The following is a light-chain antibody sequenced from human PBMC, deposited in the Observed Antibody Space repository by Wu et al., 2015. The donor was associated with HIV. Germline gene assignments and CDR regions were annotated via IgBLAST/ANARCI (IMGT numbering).Light chain of an antibody. V-gene: IGKV1-5*03. CDR3: QQYNMYPWT. Sequence: DIQMTQSPSTLSAFVGDRVTITCRASQSISNWLAWYQQKPGKAPKLLIYKSSSLESGVPSRFSGSGSELTFTLTINNLQSDDFATYYCQQYNMYPWTFGQGTKVDI. J-gene: IGKJ1*01. CDR2: KSS. CDR1: QSISNW.